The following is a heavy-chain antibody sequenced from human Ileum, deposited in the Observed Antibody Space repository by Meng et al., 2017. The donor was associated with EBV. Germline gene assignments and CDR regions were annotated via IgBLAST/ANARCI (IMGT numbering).Heavy chain of an antibody. V-gene: IGHV2-5*01. CDR1: GFSLSTSGVG. Sequence: QITLKESAPPVVKPTQTLTLTCTFSGFSLSTSGVGVGWIRQPPGKALEWLAMIYGQGDKHYSPSLTSRLTITKDTSKNQVVLTMTNMDSVDTATYYCAHKPSGEDFFDYWGQGTLVTVSS. CDR3: AHKPSGEDFFDY. CDR2: IYGQGDK. D-gene: IGHD3-16*01. J-gene: IGHJ4*02.